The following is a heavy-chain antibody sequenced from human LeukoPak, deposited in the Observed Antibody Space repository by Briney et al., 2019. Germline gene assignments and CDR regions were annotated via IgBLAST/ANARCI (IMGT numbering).Heavy chain of an antibody. Sequence: GGSLRLSCAASGFTFSSYSMNWVRQAPGKGLEWVSSISSSSYIYYADSVKGRFTISRDNAKNSLYLQMNSLRAEDTVVYYCARDRGGSAEYYFDYWGQGTLVTVSS. D-gene: IGHD1-26*01. J-gene: IGHJ4*02. CDR2: ISSSSYI. CDR1: GFTFSSYS. V-gene: IGHV3-21*01. CDR3: ARDRGGSAEYYFDY.